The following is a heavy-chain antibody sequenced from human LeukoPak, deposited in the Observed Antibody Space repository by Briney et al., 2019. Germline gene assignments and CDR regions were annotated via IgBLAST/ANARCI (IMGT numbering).Heavy chain of an antibody. CDR3: ARTLRPGSSYGYYYGMDV. V-gene: IGHV1-69*04. D-gene: IGHD3-10*01. Sequence: SVKVSCKASGGTFSSYAISWVRQAPGQGLEWMGRIIPILGIANYAQKFQGRVTITADKSTSTAYMELSSLRAEDTAVYYCARTLRPGSSYGYYYGMDVWGQGTTVTVSS. CDR1: GGTFSSYA. J-gene: IGHJ6*02. CDR2: IIPILGIA.